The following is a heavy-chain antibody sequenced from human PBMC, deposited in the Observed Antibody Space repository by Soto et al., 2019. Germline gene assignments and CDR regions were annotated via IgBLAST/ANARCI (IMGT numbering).Heavy chain of an antibody. D-gene: IGHD5-12*01. CDR3: ARLVDIVATITMRGTE. Sequence: ASVNVSCKASGGTFSSYAISWVRQAPGQGLEWMGGIIPIFGTANYAQKFQGRVTITADESTSTAYMELSSLRSEDTAVYYCARLVDIVATITMRGTEWGQGTLVTVSS. CDR2: IIPIFGTA. J-gene: IGHJ4*02. V-gene: IGHV1-69*13. CDR1: GGTFSSYA.